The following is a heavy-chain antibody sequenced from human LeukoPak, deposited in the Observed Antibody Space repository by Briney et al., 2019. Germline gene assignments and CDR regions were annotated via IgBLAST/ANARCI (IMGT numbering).Heavy chain of an antibody. D-gene: IGHD3-22*01. V-gene: IGHV1-2*02. J-gene: IGHJ4*02. CDR1: GYTFTGYY. CDR2: INPNSGGT. Sequence: GASVKVSCKASGYTFTGYYMHWVRQAPGQGLEWMGWINPNSGGTNYAQKFQGRVTMTRDTSISTAYMELSRLRSDDTAVYYCARSDQTKGGGYYYDSSGYLGFNPDFDYWGQGTLVTVSS. CDR3: ARSDQTKGGGYYYDSSGYLGFNPDFDY.